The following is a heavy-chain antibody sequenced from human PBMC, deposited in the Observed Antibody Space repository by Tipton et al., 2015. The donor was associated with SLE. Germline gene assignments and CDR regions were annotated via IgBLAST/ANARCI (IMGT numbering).Heavy chain of an antibody. Sequence: SLRLSCAASGFTFSSYSMNWVRQAPGKGLEWVAYISAGSITTHYADSVKGRFTISGDNAKNSLYLQMSSLRAEDSAVYYCAKGSGNPAFDIWGQGTMVTVSS. V-gene: IGHV3-48*01. D-gene: IGHD3-10*01. CDR2: ISAGSITT. CDR3: AKGSGNPAFDI. CDR1: GFTFSSYS. J-gene: IGHJ3*02.